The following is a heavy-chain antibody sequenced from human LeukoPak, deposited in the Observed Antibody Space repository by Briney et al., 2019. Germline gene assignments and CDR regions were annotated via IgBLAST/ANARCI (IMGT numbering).Heavy chain of an antibody. J-gene: IGHJ6*02. CDR3: ARESVVPAPSGMDV. CDR2: IYYSGST. Sequence: KPSETLSLTCTVSGGSISSYYWSWIRQHPGKGLEWIGYIYYSGSTYYNPSLKSRVTISVDTSKNQFSLKLSSVTAADTSVYYCARESVVPAPSGMDVWGQGTTVTVSS. D-gene: IGHD2-2*01. V-gene: IGHV4-59*06. CDR1: GGSISSYY.